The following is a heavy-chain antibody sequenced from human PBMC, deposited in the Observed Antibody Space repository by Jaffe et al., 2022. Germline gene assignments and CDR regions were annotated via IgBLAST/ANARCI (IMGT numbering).Heavy chain of an antibody. D-gene: IGHD1-20*01. CDR3: TTDNWNDDAFDI. CDR2: IKSKTDGGTT. V-gene: IGHV3-15*01. Sequence: EVQLVESGGGLVKPGGSLRLSCAASGFTFSNAWMSWVRQAPGKGLEWVGRIKSKTDGGTTDYAAPVKGRFTISRDDSKNTLYLQMNSLKTEDTAVYYCTTDNWNDDAFDIWGQGTMVTVSS. CDR1: GFTFSNAW. J-gene: IGHJ3*02.